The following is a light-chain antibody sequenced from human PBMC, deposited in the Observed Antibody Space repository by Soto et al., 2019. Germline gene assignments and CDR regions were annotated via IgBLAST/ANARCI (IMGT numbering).Light chain of an antibody. CDR1: SSDVGSDSL. J-gene: IGLJ2*01. V-gene: IGLV2-23*01. CDR2: EGS. Sequence: QSALTQPASVSGSPGQSITISCTGTSSDVGSDSLVPWYQQHPGKAPKLMIYEGSKRPSGVSNRFSGSKSGNTASLTISGLQAEDEADYYCCSYAGSSTAIFGGGTKVTVL. CDR3: CSYAGSSTAI.